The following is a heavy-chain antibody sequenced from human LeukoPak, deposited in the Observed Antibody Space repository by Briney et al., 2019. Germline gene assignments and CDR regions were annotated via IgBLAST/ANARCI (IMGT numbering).Heavy chain of an antibody. CDR1: GFTFSGYE. Sequence: GVSLRLSCAASGFTFSGYEMNWVRQAPGKGLEWVSYISSSGSTIYYADSVKGRFTISRDNAKNSLYLQMNSLRAEDTAVYYCARDCGGGSCYGPYDAFDIWGQGTMVTVSS. D-gene: IGHD2-15*01. CDR2: ISSSGSTI. V-gene: IGHV3-48*03. CDR3: ARDCGGGSCYGPYDAFDI. J-gene: IGHJ3*02.